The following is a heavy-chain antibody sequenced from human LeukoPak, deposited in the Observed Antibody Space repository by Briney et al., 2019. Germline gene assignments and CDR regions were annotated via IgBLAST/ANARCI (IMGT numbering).Heavy chain of an antibody. CDR2: IKGKSDGGTT. V-gene: IGHV3-15*01. CDR1: GFPFSNAW. J-gene: IGHJ4*02. CDR3: TTNAYYDVLTGYLTGFDY. D-gene: IGHD3-9*01. Sequence: GGSPRLPFAVSGFPFSNAWMSWVRQAPGKGLEWGGRIKGKSDGGTTDYAAPVKGRFTISRDDSTNTLYLEMDSLKTEDTAVYYCTTNAYYDVLTGYLTGFDYWGQGTLVTVSS.